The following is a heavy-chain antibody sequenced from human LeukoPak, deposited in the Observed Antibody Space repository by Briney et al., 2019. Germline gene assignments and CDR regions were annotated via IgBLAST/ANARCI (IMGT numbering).Heavy chain of an antibody. CDR2: IIPIFGTA. V-gene: IGHV1-69*01. CDR3: AKDLYSSGWPGAIDH. D-gene: IGHD6-19*01. J-gene: IGHJ4*02. CDR1: GGTFSSYA. Sequence: ASVKVSCKASGGTFSSYAISWVRQAPGQELEWMGGIIPIFGTANYAQKFQGRVTITADESTSTAYMELSSLRSEDTAVYYCAKDLYSSGWPGAIDHWGQGILVTVSS.